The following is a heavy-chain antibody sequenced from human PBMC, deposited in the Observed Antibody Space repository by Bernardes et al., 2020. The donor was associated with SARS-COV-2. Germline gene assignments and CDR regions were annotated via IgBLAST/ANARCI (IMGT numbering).Heavy chain of an antibody. CDR3: ARDLGYCTNGVCSP. V-gene: IGHV3-74*01. CDR1: GFTFSSSW. D-gene: IGHD2-8*01. CDR2: INPDGSST. J-gene: IGHJ5*02. Sequence: GRSLRVSCAASGFTFSSSWLHWVRQAPGKGLVWVSRINPDGSSTSYADSVKGRFTISRDNAKNMLFLQMSGLRAEDTAMYYCARDLGYCTNGVCSPWGQGTLVTVSS.